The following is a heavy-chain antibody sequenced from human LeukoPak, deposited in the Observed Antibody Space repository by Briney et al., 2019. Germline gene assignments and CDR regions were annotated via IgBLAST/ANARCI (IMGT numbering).Heavy chain of an antibody. Sequence: SETLSLTCTVSGGSISSYYWSWIRQPAAKGLEWIGRMYISGSTNYNPSLKSRVTMSVDTSKNQFSLKLSSVTAADTAVDYCARDYYGSGSFPFDIWGQGTMVTVSS. CDR2: MYISGST. J-gene: IGHJ3*02. CDR1: GGSISSYY. CDR3: ARDYYGSGSFPFDI. D-gene: IGHD3-10*01. V-gene: IGHV4-4*07.